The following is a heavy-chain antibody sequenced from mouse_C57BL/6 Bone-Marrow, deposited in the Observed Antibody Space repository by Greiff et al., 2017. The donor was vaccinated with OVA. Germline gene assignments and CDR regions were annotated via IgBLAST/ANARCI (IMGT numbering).Heavy chain of an antibody. CDR1: GFSLTSYG. CDR2: IWRGGST. J-gene: IGHJ4*01. D-gene: IGHD2-4*01. CDR3: AKFDDDEGEFYYAMDY. V-gene: IGHV2-5*01. Sequence: QVQLQQSGPGLVQPSQSLSITCTVSGFSLTSYGVHWVRQSPGKGLEWLGVIWRGGSTDYNAAFMSRLSITKANSKSQVFFKMNSLQADDTAIYYCAKFDDDEGEFYYAMDYWGQGTSVTVSS.